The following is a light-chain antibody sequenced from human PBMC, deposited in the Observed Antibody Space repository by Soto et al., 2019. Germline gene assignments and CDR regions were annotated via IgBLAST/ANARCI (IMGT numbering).Light chain of an antibody. CDR2: DAS. Sequence: DIQMTQSPSSLSASVGDRVTITCQASQDISNHLNWYQQKAGKAPKLLIYDASNLETGVPSRFSGSGSGTDFTFTISSLQPEDIATYYCQQYDNLPLTFGGGTKVDIK. J-gene: IGKJ4*01. V-gene: IGKV1-33*01. CDR1: QDISNH. CDR3: QQYDNLPLT.